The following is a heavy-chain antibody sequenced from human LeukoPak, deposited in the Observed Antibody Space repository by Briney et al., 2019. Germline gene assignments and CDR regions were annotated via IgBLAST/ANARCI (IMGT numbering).Heavy chain of an antibody. CDR3: ARGYPQKYYDFWSGYYTGINFDY. CDR1: GRSISSYY. Sequence: PAQTLSLTCTVSGRSISSYYWSWIRQPPGKGLEWIGYIYYSGSTNYNPPLNSPVTISVGTSKNQFSLKLSSVTAADTAVYYCARGYPQKYYDFWSGYYTGINFDYWGQGTLVTVSS. J-gene: IGHJ4*02. D-gene: IGHD3-3*01. V-gene: IGHV4-59*01. CDR2: IYYSGST.